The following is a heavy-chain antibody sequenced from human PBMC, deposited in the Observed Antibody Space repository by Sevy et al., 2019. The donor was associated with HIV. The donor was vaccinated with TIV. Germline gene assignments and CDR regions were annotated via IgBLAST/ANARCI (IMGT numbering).Heavy chain of an antibody. J-gene: IGHJ4*02. CDR2: VNPSGGST. Sequence: ASVKVSCKASGYTFTTYYIHWVRQAPGQGLEWMGIVNPSGGSTTNSQKFHDRVTMTSDTSTDTVYMQLSRLKSEDTAVYYCARTLGWQQSRWYLDYWGQGTLVTVSS. CDR1: GYTFTTYY. CDR3: ARTLGWQQSRWYLDY. V-gene: IGHV1-46*01. D-gene: IGHD3-16*01.